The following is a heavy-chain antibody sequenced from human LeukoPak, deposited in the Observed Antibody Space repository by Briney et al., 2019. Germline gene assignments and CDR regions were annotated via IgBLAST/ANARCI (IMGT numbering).Heavy chain of an antibody. CDR3: ASRGQYSSSPFDY. Sequence: AGGSLRLSCAASGFTFSSYSMNWVRQAPGKGLEWVSSISSSSYIYYADSVKGRFTISRDNAKNSLYLQMNSLRAEDTAVYYCASRGQYSSSPFDYWGQGTLVTVSS. V-gene: IGHV3-21*01. D-gene: IGHD6-6*01. CDR2: ISSSSYI. CDR1: GFTFSSYS. J-gene: IGHJ4*02.